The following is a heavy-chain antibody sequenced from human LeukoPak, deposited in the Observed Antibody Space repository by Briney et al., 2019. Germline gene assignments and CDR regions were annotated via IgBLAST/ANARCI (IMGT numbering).Heavy chain of an antibody. D-gene: IGHD2-2*02. CDR3: AGSGVVPAAITYYYYYMDV. V-gene: IGHV1-69*05. Sequence: ASVKVSCKASGGTFSSYAISWVRQAPGQGREWMGRIIPIFGTANYAQKFQGRVTITTDESTSTAYMELSSLRSEDTAVYYCAGSGVVPAAITYYYYYMDVWGKGTTVTVSS. J-gene: IGHJ6*03. CDR2: IIPIFGTA. CDR1: GGTFSSYA.